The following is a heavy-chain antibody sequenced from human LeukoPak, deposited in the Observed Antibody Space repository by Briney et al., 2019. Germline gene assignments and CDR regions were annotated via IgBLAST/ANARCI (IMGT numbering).Heavy chain of an antibody. CDR1: GFTFSRYG. CDR2: IRCDGSNK. CDR3: AKDQGDSSSWV. V-gene: IGHV3-30*02. J-gene: IGHJ4*02. D-gene: IGHD6-13*01. Sequence: PGGSLTLSCAASGFTFSRYGVHWVRRAPGGGLVGVTFIRCDGSNKFCADSVKGRLPISREHPKNTLYLQMNSLRAEDTAVYYCAKDQGDSSSWVWGQGTLVTVSS.